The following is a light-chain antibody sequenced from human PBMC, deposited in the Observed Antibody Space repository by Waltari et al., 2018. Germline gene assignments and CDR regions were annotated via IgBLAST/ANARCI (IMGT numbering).Light chain of an antibody. V-gene: IGKV1-39*01. CDR2: AAS. CDR3: QQSYCTPLT. J-gene: IGKJ4*01. CDR1: QSISSY. Sequence: DIQMTQSPSSLSASVGDRVTITCRASQSISSYLNWYQQKPGKAPKLLIYAASSLQSGVPSRFSGSGSGTDFTLTISSLQPEDFATYYCQQSYCTPLTFGGGTKVEI.